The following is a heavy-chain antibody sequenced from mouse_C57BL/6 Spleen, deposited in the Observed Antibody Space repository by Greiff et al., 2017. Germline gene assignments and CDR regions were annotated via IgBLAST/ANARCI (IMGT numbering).Heavy chain of an antibody. D-gene: IGHD3-2*02. CDR2: IDPEDGDT. J-gene: IGHJ3*01. Sequence: VQLQQSGAELVRPGASVKSSCTASGFNIKDYYMHWVKQRPEQGLEWIGRIDPEDGDTEYAPKFQGKATLTADTSSNTAYLQLSSLTSEDTAVYYCTTARQLRVFAYWGQGTLVTVSA. CDR3: TTARQLRVFAY. CDR1: GFNIKDYY. V-gene: IGHV14-1*01.